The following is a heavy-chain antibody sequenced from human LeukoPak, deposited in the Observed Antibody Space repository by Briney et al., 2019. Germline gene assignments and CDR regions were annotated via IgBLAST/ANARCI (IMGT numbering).Heavy chain of an antibody. D-gene: IGHD2-2*01. V-gene: IGHV1-2*02. Sequence: GASVKVSCKASGYTFTGYYMHWVRQAPGQGLEWMGWINPNSGGTNYAQKFQGRVTMTRDTSISTAYMELSRLRSDDTAVYYCAGGYCTTTSCYYYYMDVWGKGTTVTVS. CDR3: AGGYCTTTSCYYYYMDV. J-gene: IGHJ6*03. CDR1: GYTFTGYY. CDR2: INPNSGGT.